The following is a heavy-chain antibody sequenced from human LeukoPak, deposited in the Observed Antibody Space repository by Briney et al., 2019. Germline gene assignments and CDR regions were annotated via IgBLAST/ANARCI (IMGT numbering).Heavy chain of an antibody. V-gene: IGHV4-4*07. Sequence: SETLSPTCTVSGGSNSSYYWSWIRQPAGKGLEWIGRIYTSGSTNYNPSLKSRVTMSVDTSKNQFSLKLSSVTAADTAVYYCAREAASWTLRWEAAAGASDYWGQGTLVTVSS. J-gene: IGHJ4*02. D-gene: IGHD6-13*01. CDR3: AREAASWTLRWEAAAGASDY. CDR1: GGSNSSYY. CDR2: IYTSGST.